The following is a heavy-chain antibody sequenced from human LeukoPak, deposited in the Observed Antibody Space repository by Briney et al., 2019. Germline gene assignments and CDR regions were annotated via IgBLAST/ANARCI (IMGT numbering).Heavy chain of an antibody. CDR1: GGSISSRSYY. D-gene: IGHD3-22*01. CDR2: IYYSGST. Sequence: PSETLSLTCTVSGGSISSRSYYWGWIRQPPGKGLEWIGIIYYSGSTYYNPSLKSRVTISVDTSKNQFSLKLSSVTAADTAVYYCARQMDTMIVVRYDYWGQGTLVTVSS. CDR3: ARQMDTMIVVRYDY. V-gene: IGHV4-39*01. J-gene: IGHJ4*02.